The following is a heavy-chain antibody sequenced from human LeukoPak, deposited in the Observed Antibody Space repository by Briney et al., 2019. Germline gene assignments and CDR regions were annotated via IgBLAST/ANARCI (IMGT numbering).Heavy chain of an antibody. V-gene: IGHV3-48*02. Sequence: GGFLRLSCAASGFTFSDYVMNWIRQAPGKGPEWVSYISSRSSTIFYADSVKGRFTVSRDNANNSLFLQMNSLRDEDTAVYYCARSRFSFDHWGQGTLVTVSS. CDR1: GFTFSDYV. CDR2: ISSRSSTI. D-gene: IGHD3-3*01. CDR3: ARSRFSFDH. J-gene: IGHJ4*02.